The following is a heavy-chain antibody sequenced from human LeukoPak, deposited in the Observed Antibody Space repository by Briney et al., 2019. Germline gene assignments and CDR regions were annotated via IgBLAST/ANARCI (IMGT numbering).Heavy chain of an antibody. Sequence: SETLSLTCTVSGGFIKNYYWSWIRQPPERGPEWIGYIYYTGSTNYNPSLKSRVTIAVDTSKNQFSLRLSSVNAADTAVYYCARVLEYCSGGRCYALLDHWGQGTLVTVSS. CDR1: GGFIKNYY. CDR3: ARVLEYCSGGRCYALLDH. V-gene: IGHV4-59*01. J-gene: IGHJ4*02. CDR2: IYYTGST. D-gene: IGHD2-15*01.